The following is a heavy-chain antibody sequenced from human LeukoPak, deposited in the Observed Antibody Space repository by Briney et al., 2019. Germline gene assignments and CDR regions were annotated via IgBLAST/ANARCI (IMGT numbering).Heavy chain of an antibody. Sequence: VASVKVSCKASGYTFTSYDINWVRQAPGQGLEWMGWINPNSGGTNYAQKFQGRVTMTRDTSISTAYMELSRLRSDDTAVYYCARDGSYYYYMDVWGKGTTVTVSS. J-gene: IGHJ6*03. D-gene: IGHD3-10*01. CDR2: INPNSGGT. CDR1: GYTFTSYD. V-gene: IGHV1-2*02. CDR3: ARDGSYYYYMDV.